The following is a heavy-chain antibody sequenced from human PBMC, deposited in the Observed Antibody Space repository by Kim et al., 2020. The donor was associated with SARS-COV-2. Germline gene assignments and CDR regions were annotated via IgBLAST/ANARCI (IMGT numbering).Heavy chain of an antibody. V-gene: IGHV3-33*01. J-gene: IGHJ3*02. D-gene: IGHD2-2*01. CDR1: GFTFSSYG. CDR3: AREGYCSSTSCQKGLYDAFEI. Sequence: GGSLRLSCAASGFTFSSYGMHWVRQAPGKGLEWVAVIWYDGSNKYYADSVKGRFTISRDNSKNTLYLQMNSLRAEDTAVYYCAREGYCSSTSCQKGLYDAFEIWGQGTMVTVSS. CDR2: IWYDGSNK.